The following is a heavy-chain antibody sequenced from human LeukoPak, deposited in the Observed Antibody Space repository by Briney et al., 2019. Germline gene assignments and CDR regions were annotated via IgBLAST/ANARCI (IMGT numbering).Heavy chain of an antibody. J-gene: IGHJ4*02. Sequence: GGSLRLSCAASGFTLSSYAMSWVRQAPGKGLEWVSAISDTGNTYYADSVKGRFTISRDNSKNTLYLQMNSLRAEDTAVYYCARLKLLWSNYFDYWGQGTLVTVSS. CDR3: ARLKLLWSNYFDY. CDR1: GFTLSSYA. D-gene: IGHD2-2*01. CDR2: ISDTGNT. V-gene: IGHV3-23*01.